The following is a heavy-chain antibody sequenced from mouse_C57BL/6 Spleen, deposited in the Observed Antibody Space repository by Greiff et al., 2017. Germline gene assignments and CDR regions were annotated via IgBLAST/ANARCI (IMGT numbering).Heavy chain of an antibody. D-gene: IGHD2-1*01. CDR3: ARYDGNYDAMDY. V-gene: IGHV1-54*01. CDR2: INPGSGGT. J-gene: IGHJ4*01. CDR1: GYAFTNYL. Sequence: QVQLQQSGAELVRPGTSVKVSCKASGYAFTNYLIEWVKQRPGQGLEWIGVINPGSGGTNYNEKFKGKATLTADKSSSTAYMQLSSLTSEDSAVYFCARYDGNYDAMDYWGQGTSVTVSS.